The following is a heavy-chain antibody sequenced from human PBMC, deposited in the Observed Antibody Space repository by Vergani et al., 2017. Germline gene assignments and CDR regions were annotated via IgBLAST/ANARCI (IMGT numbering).Heavy chain of an antibody. D-gene: IGHD3-22*01. CDR3: ARLYGRDSSGSKYFDY. Sequence: EVQLVQSGAEVKKPGESLKISCQISGYSFTNYWIGWVRQMPGKGLEWMGIIHPADSDTRYSPSFQGQVNISVDKSISPAYLQRSSLRASDSAMYYCARLYGRDSSGSKYFDYWGQGTLVTVSS. CDR2: IHPADSDT. V-gene: IGHV5-51*01. J-gene: IGHJ4*02. CDR1: GYSFTNYW.